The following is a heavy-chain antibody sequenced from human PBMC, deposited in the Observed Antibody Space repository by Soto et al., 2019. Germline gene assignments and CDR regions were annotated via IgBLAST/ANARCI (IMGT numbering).Heavy chain of an antibody. CDR1: GFTFSSYG. CDR2: IWYDGSNK. V-gene: IGHV3-33*01. CDR3: ASVFKLYYYYYMDV. Sequence: GGSLRLSCAASGFTFSSYGMHWVRQAPGKGLEWVAVIWYDGSNKYYADSVKGRFTISRDNSKNTLYLQMNSLRAEDTAVYYCASVFKLYYYYYMDVWGKGTTVTVSS. J-gene: IGHJ6*03.